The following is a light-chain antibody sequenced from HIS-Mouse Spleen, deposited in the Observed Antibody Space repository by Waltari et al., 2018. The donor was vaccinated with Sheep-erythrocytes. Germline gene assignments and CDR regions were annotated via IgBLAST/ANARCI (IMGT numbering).Light chain of an antibody. V-gene: IGLV2-11*01. J-gene: IGLJ3*02. CDR2: DVS. CDR3: CSYAGSYTFWV. CDR1: SSDVGGYNY. Sequence: QSALTQPRSVSGSPGQSVTISCTGTSSDVGGYNYVSWYQQHPGKAPKLMCYDVSKRPSGVPDRFSGSKSGNTASLTISGLQAEDEADYYCCSYAGSYTFWVFGGGTKLTVL.